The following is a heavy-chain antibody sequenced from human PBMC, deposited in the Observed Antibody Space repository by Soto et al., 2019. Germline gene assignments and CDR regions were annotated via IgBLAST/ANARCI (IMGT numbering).Heavy chain of an antibody. Sequence: EVQLLESGGGFVQPGGSLRLSCAGSGFTFINYAMNWVRQAPGKGLEWVSSISGGGDAAFFPDSVRGRFTISRDNSKNTVTLQLNSLGVDDTAVYYCARKILGSTSRPNCWYFDLWGRGSLVTVSS. D-gene: IGHD2-2*01. CDR2: ISGGGDAA. J-gene: IGHJ2*01. CDR3: ARKILGSTSRPNCWYFDL. CDR1: GFTFINYA. V-gene: IGHV3-23*01.